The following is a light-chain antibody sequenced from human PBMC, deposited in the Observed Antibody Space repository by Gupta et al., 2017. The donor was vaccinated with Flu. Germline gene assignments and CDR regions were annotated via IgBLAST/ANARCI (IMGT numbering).Light chain of an antibody. CDR2: GAS. Sequence: EIVLTQSPGTLALSPGERATLSCRASQSVSSSYLAWYQQRPGQAPRLLLYGASSRATGIPDRFRGGGSGTDFTLTISRLEPEDFAVYYCLQYANTQSTFGQGTKVEIQ. J-gene: IGKJ1*01. V-gene: IGKV3-20*01. CDR3: LQYANTQST. CDR1: QSVSSSY.